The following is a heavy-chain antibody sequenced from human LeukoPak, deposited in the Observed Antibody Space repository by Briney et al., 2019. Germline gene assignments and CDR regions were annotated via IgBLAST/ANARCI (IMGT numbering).Heavy chain of an antibody. CDR2: VNSGSTYT. CDR3: ARSLTTLTYEGY. J-gene: IGHJ4*02. D-gene: IGHD1-1*01. Sequence: PGGSLRLSCAASGFTFSSYMMNWVRQAPGKGLEWVSSVNSGSTYTYYTESVKGRFTVSRDNAKNSLFLQMNSLRAEDTAIYYCARSLTTLTYEGYWGQGTLVTVSS. CDR1: GFTFSSYM. V-gene: IGHV3-21*01.